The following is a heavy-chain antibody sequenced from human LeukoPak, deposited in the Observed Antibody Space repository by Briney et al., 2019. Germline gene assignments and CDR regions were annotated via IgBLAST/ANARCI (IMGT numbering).Heavy chain of an antibody. J-gene: IGHJ6*02. CDR2: IYYSGST. V-gene: IGHV4-59*01. D-gene: IGHD1-26*01. CDR1: GGSISSNY. Sequence: SETLSLTCTVSGGSISSNYWSWIRQPPGKGLEWIGYIYYSGSTNYNPALKSRVTISVDTSKNHFSLRLSSVTAADTAVYYCARHSYNYYGLDVWGQGTTITVSS. CDR3: ARHSYNYYGLDV.